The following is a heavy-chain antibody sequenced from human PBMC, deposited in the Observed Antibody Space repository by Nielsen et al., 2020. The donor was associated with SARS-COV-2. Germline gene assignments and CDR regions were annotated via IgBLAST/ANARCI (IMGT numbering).Heavy chain of an antibody. CDR2: IYPGDSDT. D-gene: IGHD6-19*01. CDR3: ARVSSGWYDYYYYGMDV. Sequence: GESLKISCKGSGYSFTSYWIGWVRQMPGKGLEWMGIIYPGDSDTRYSPSFQGQVTISADKSISTAYLQWSSLKASDTAMYYCARVSSGWYDYYYYGMDVWGQGTTVTVSS. CDR1: GYSFTSYW. V-gene: IGHV5-51*01. J-gene: IGHJ6*02.